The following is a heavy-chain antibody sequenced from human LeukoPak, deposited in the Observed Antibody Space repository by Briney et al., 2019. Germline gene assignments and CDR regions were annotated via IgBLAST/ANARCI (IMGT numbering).Heavy chain of an antibody. D-gene: IGHD5-24*01. CDR2: IYYSGST. CDR1: GGSISSYY. V-gene: IGHV4-59*12. J-gene: IGHJ4*02. CDR3: ARDGRDGYNGNLDY. Sequence: PSETLSLTCTVSGGSISSYYWSWIRQPPGKGLEWIGYIYYSGSTNYNPSLKSRVTISVDTSKNQFSLKLSSVTAADTAVYYCARDGRDGYNGNLDYWGQGTLVTVSS.